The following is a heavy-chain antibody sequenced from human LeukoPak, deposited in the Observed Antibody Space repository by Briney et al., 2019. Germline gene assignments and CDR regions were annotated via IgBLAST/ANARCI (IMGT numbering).Heavy chain of an antibody. D-gene: IGHD2-15*01. V-gene: IGHV3-23*01. CDR2: ISSSGDST. CDR3: AKAKYCSAGTCYFDY. Sequence: PGGSLRLSCAASGFTFSDYNMNWVRQAPGKGLEWVSTISSSGDSTYYADSVKGRFTISRDNSKNTLYLQMSSLRAEDTAVYYCAKAKYCSAGTCYFDYWGQGTLVTVSS. J-gene: IGHJ4*02. CDR1: GFTFSDYN.